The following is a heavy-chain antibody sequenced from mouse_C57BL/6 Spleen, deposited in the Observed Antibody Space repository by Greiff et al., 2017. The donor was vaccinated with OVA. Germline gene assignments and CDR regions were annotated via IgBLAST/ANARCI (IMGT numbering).Heavy chain of an antibody. J-gene: IGHJ1*03. CDR3: ARRFTTVAATGGYFDV. CDR2: IYPSDSET. Sequence: VQLQQPGAELVRPGSSVKLSCKASGYTFTSYWMDWVKQRPGQGLEWIGNIYPSDSETHYNQKFKDKATLTVDKSSSTAYMQLSSLTSEDSAVYYCARRFTTVAATGGYFDVWGTGTTVTVSS. CDR1: GYTFTSYW. D-gene: IGHD1-1*01. V-gene: IGHV1-61*01.